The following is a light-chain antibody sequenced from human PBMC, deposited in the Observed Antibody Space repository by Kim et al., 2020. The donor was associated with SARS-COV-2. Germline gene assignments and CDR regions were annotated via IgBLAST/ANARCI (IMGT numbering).Light chain of an antibody. J-gene: IGKJ2*01. CDR3: QQYYTSTWS. Sequence: RANIDCESTQGVVYAANNKNYLTWYQQRPGQPPKLRIYWASTREFVIPDRFSGGGSGTDFTLTIGRLQAEDVAVNYSQQYYTSTWSFGEGTKLEI. V-gene: IGKV4-1*01. CDR2: WAS. CDR1: QGVVYAANNKNY.